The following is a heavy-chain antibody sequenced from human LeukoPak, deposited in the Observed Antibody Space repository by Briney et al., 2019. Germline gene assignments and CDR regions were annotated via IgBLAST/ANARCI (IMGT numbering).Heavy chain of an antibody. CDR1: GYSISSGYY. CDR2: IYHSGST. CDR3: ARVRVDSSGYYEADWFDP. V-gene: IGHV4-38-2*02. Sequence: PSETLSLTCTVSGYSISSGYYWGWIRQPPGKGLEWIGSIYHSGSTYYNPSLKSRVTISVDTSKNQFSLKLSSVTAADTAVNDCARVRVDSSGYYEADWFDPWGQGTLVTVSS. D-gene: IGHD3-22*01. J-gene: IGHJ5*02.